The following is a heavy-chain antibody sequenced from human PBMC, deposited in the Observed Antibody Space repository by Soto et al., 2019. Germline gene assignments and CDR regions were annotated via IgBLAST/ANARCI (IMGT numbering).Heavy chain of an antibody. CDR3: NRGSEYDFLSGYL. CDR2: IVPMFGTS. D-gene: IGHD3-3*01. CDR1: GGTSTRYA. Sequence: QERLVQSGAEVRKPGSSVKVSCKVTGGTSTRYAINWVRHAPGQGLEWKGGIVPMFGTSKYAQKFQGRVTITADTSTDIDYMELRILSSADTGVYYCNRGSEYDFLSGYLWGPGTLVSVSS. J-gene: IGHJ4*02. V-gene: IGHV1-69*06.